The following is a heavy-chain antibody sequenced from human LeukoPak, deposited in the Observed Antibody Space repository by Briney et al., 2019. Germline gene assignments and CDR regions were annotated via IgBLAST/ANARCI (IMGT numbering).Heavy chain of an antibody. J-gene: IGHJ4*02. CDR2: IYYTGST. CDR1: GVSISSDGSY. V-gene: IGHV4-31*03. Sequence: PSQTLSLTCTVSGVSISSDGSYWSWIRQLPGKDLEWIGYIYYTGSTYSNPSLKSRVTISVDTSKNQFSLKLSSVTAADTAVYYCARDEMATSYFDYWGQGTLVTVSS. CDR3: ARDEMATSYFDY. D-gene: IGHD5-24*01.